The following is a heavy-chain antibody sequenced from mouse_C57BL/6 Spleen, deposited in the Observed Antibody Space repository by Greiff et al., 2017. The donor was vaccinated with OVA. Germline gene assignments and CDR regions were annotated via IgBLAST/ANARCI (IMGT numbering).Heavy chain of an antibody. V-gene: IGHV3-8*01. CDR3: ARYQRDYGSSYGYFDV. Sequence: VQLKQSGPGLAKPSQTLSLTCSVTGYSITSDYWNWIRKFPGNKLEYMGYISYSGSTYYNPSLKSRISITRDTSKNQYYLQLNSVTTEDTATYYCARYQRDYGSSYGYFDVWGTGTTVTVSS. D-gene: IGHD1-1*01. CDR1: GYSITSDY. CDR2: ISYSGST. J-gene: IGHJ1*03.